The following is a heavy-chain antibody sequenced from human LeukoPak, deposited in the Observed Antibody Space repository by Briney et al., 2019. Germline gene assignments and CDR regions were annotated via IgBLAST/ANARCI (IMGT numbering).Heavy chain of an antibody. Sequence: GSLRLSCAASGFTFSNYWMSWVRQPPGKGLEWIGEINHSGSTNYNPSLKSRVTISVDTSKNQFSLKLSSVTAADTAVYYCARGRPKIFVLMVYAILDAFDIWGQGTMVTVSS. J-gene: IGHJ3*02. CDR3: ARGRPKIFVLMVYAILDAFDI. V-gene: IGHV4-34*01. CDR1: GFTFSNYW. CDR2: INHSGST. D-gene: IGHD2-8*01.